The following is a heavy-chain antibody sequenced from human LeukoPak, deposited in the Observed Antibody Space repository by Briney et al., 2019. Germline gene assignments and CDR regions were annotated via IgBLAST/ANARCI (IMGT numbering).Heavy chain of an antibody. CDR1: GGSFSGYY. D-gene: IGHD3-10*01. Sequence: SETLYLTCAVYGGSFSGYYWSWIRQPPGKGLEWIGEINHSGSTNYNPSLKSRVTISVDTSKNQFSLKLSSVTAADTAVYYCARQLADYVVRGVPVDYWGQGTLVTVSS. V-gene: IGHV4-34*01. CDR2: INHSGST. CDR3: ARQLADYVVRGVPVDY. J-gene: IGHJ4*02.